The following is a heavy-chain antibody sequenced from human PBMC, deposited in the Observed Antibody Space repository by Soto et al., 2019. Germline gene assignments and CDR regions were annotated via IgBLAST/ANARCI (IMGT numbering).Heavy chain of an antibody. Sequence: QVQLLQSGAEVNRHGCSLKVSCKASGGILSSYAISWVRHAPGQGLEWMGGIIPIFGTANYAQKFQGRVTITAKESKITASMQLSSRRSEDTAVYYRARGTPPHEWRALGMDVWGQATTVTVSS. CDR2: IIPIFGTA. J-gene: IGHJ6*02. CDR3: ARGTPPHEWRALGMDV. D-gene: IGHD3-3*01. CDR1: GGILSSYA. V-gene: IGHV1-69*01.